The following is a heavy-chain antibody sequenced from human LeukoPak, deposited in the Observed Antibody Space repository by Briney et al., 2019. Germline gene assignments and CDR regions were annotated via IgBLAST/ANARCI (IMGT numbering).Heavy chain of an antibody. D-gene: IGHD5-12*01. CDR3: ARVARYYYYGMDV. CDR1: GGTFSSYA. J-gene: IGHJ6*02. V-gene: IGHV1-69*13. Sequence: SVKVSCKASGGTFSSYAISWVRQAPGQGLEWMGGIIPIFGTANYAQKFQGRVTITADESTSTAYMELSSLRSEDTAVYYCARVARYYYYGMDVWGQGATVTVSS. CDR2: IIPIFGTA.